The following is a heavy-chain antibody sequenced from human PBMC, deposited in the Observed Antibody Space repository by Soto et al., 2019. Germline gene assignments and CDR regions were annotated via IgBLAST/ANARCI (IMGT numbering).Heavy chain of an antibody. CDR1: GGTFSNSA. CDR3: ARDNRAEGSCSGGSCYSDYYYGMDV. Sequence: SVKVSCKASGGTFSNSAIIWVRLAPGQGLEWMGGILPIFGTPNYAQKFQGRVTITADESTSTAYMELSSLRSEDTAVYYCARDNRAEGSCSGGSCYSDYYYGMDVWGQGTTVTVSS. V-gene: IGHV1-69*13. J-gene: IGHJ6*02. CDR2: ILPIFGTP. D-gene: IGHD2-15*01.